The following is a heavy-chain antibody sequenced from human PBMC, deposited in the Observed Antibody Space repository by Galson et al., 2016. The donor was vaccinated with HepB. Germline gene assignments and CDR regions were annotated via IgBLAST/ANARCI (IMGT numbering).Heavy chain of an antibody. CDR3: AKTTVTYHFFDS. CDR1: GFTFSNYN. D-gene: IGHD4-17*01. CDR2: ISSSSNYM. Sequence: SLRLSCAASGFTFSNYNMNWVRQAPGEGLEWVAAISSSSNYMYYADSVRGRFTISRDNSKNTLYLQMSGLRAEDTAIYYCAKTTVTYHFFDSWGQGTLVTVSS. V-gene: IGHV3-21*04. J-gene: IGHJ4*02.